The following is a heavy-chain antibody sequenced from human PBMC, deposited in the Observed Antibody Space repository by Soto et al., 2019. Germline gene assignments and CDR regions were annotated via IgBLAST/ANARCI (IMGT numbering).Heavy chain of an antibody. V-gene: IGHV3-30*18. CDR1: GFTFSSYG. Sequence: QVQLVESGGGVVQPGRSLRLSCAASGFTFSSYGMHWVRQAPGKGLEWVAVISYDGSNKYYADSVKGRFTISRDMSKNMXYLQMNGLRAEDTAVYYCAKDRGHCSGGSCYYIDYWGQGTLVTVSS. CDR3: AKDRGHCSGGSCYYIDY. D-gene: IGHD2-15*01. CDR2: ISYDGSNK. J-gene: IGHJ4*02.